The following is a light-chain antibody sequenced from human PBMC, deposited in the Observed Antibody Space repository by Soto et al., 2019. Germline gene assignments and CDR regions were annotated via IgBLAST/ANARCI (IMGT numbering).Light chain of an antibody. Sequence: IVLTQSPATLSLSPWERATLSCRASQSVSSYLAWYQQKPGQAPRLLISDASNRATGIPARFSGSGSGTDFTLPISSLEPEDFAVYYCQQRSNWPPITFGQGTRLEI. CDR3: QQRSNWPPIT. V-gene: IGKV3-11*01. CDR1: QSVSSY. CDR2: DAS. J-gene: IGKJ5*01.